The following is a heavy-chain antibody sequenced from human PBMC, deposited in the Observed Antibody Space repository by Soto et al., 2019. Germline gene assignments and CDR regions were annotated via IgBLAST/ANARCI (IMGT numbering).Heavy chain of an antibody. D-gene: IGHD3-3*01. Sequence: GGSLRLSCAASGFTFSSYSMNWVRQAPGKGLEWVSYISSSSSTIYYADSVKGRFTISRDNAKNSLYLQMHSLRDEDTAVYYCARESRFLEWLSLNWFDPWGKGTLVTVSS. J-gene: IGHJ5*02. CDR3: ARESRFLEWLSLNWFDP. CDR2: ISSSSSTI. V-gene: IGHV3-48*02. CDR1: GFTFSSYS.